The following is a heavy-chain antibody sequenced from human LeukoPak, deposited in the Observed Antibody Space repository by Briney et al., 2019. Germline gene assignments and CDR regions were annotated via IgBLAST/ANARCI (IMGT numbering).Heavy chain of an antibody. V-gene: IGHV4-59*01. J-gene: IGHJ4*02. CDR2: IHFSVGT. CDR1: AXSISRSY. D-gene: IGHD3-10*01. CDR3: ARGGGYRDSGSFNF. Sequence: PSETLSLTCPVPAXSISRSYWSWIRQPPGKGLEWIGFIHFSVGTNYNPSLESRVTLSLDTSKNHFSLRLTSLTAADTAVYYCARGGGYRDSGSFNFWGQGTLVTVSS.